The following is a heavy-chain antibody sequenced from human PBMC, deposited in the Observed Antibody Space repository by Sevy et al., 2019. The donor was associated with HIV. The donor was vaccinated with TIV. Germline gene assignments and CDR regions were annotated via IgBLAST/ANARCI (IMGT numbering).Heavy chain of an antibody. CDR1: GFSFSGYS. V-gene: IGHV3-48*02. D-gene: IGHD7-27*01. CDR3: ARDPGFWYFDL. CDR2: ISTSSSSI. J-gene: IGHJ2*01. Sequence: GGSLRLSCAASGFSFSGYSMNRVRQAPGKGLEWVSYISTSSSSIHYADSMKGRFTVSRDNAKNSLYLQMNNLSDEDTAIYYCARDPGFWYFDLWGRGTLVTVSS.